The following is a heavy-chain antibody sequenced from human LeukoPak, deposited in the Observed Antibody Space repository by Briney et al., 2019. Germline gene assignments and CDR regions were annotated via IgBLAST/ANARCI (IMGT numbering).Heavy chain of an antibody. CDR1: GGSISSYY. V-gene: IGHV4-59*12. J-gene: IGHJ3*02. CDR3: ARDPSPLSGSYFRRKVAFYI. Sequence: SETLSLTCTVSGGSISSYYWSWIRKPPGKGLEWIGYIYYSGSTNYNPSLKSRVTISLDTSKNQFSLKLSSVTAADTAVYYCARDPSPLSGSYFRRKVAFYIWGQGTMVTVSS. CDR2: IYYSGST. D-gene: IGHD1-26*01.